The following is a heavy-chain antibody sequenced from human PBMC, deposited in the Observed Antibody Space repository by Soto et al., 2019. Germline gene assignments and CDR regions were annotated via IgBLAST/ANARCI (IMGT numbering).Heavy chain of an antibody. J-gene: IGHJ6*02. V-gene: IGHV6-1*01. D-gene: IGHD2-2*01. Sequence: SQALSLTCAISGDSVYSNSAAWNWIRQSPSRGLEWLGRTSYRSKWYSDYAIFVKSRITISADTSKDQFSLQLDSVTPGDTAVYYCAAGNKYCSSASRYYGLDVWGQGTTVTVYS. CDR2: TSYRSKWYS. CDR3: AAGNKYCSSASRYYGLDV. CDR1: GDSVYSNSAA.